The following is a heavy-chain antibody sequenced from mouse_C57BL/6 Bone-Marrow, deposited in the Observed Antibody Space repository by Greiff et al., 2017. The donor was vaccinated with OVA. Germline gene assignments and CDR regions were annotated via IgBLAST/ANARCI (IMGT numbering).Heavy chain of an antibody. J-gene: IGHJ3*01. Sequence: EVQLKESGPGLVKPSQSLSLTCSVTGYSITSGYYWNWIRQFPGNKLEWMGYISYDGSNNYNPSLKNRISITRDTSKNQFFLKLNSVTTEDTATYYCARAPAWFAYWGQGTLVTVSA. CDR1: GYSITSGYY. V-gene: IGHV3-6*01. CDR2: ISYDGSN. CDR3: ARAPAWFAY.